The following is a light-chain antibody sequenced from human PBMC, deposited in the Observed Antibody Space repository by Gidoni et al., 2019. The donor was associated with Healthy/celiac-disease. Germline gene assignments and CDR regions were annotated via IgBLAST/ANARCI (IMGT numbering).Light chain of an antibody. CDR3: QQRSNWPGT. J-gene: IGKJ3*01. Sequence: EIVLTQTPANLSLAPGERATLSCTASQSVSSYLAWYQQKPGQAPRLLIYDASNRATGIPARFSGSGSGTDFTLTISSLEPEDFAVYYCQQRSNWPGTFGPGTKVDIK. CDR2: DAS. CDR1: QSVSSY. V-gene: IGKV3-11*01.